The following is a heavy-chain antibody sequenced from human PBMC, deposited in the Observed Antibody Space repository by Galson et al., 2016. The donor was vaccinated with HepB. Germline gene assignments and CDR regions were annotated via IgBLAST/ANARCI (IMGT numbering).Heavy chain of an antibody. Sequence: SLRLSCAASGFTFSDYAMSWVHQAPGKGLEWVSGIDARGGTYYADSVTGRFAVSRDNSKNTVYLQMNSLRPDDTAVYYCVQDYVRPGFSGSFPLDYWGQGTLVTVSS. CDR3: VQDYVRPGFSGSFPLDY. V-gene: IGHV3-23*01. CDR1: GFTFSDYA. J-gene: IGHJ4*02. CDR2: IDARGGT. D-gene: IGHD1-26*01.